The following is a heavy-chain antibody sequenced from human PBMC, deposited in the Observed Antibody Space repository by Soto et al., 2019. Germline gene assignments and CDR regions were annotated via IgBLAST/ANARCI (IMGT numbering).Heavy chain of an antibody. V-gene: IGHV5-51*01. D-gene: IGHD3-22*01. J-gene: IGHJ3*02. CDR3: STGFYDSSGYYPDAFDI. Sequence: GESLKISCKGSGYSFTSYWSGWVRQMPGKGLEWMGIIYPGDSDTRYSPSFQGLVTISADKSISTAYLQWSSPAASDTPMYYCSTGFYDSSGYYPDAFDILGQGTMGTVSS. CDR1: GYSFTSYW. CDR2: IYPGDSDT.